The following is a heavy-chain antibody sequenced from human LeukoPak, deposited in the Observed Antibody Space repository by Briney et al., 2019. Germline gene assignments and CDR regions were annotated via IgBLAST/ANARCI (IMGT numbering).Heavy chain of an antibody. CDR3: ARDWELRYSQGGLDY. Sequence: ASVKVSCKASGYTFTGYYMHWVRQAPGQGLEWMGWINPNSGGTNYAQKFQGRLTMTRDTSLSTAYMELSRLTSDDTAVYFCARDWELRYSQGGLDYWGQGTLVTVSS. CDR1: GYTFTGYY. D-gene: IGHD3-10*01. CDR2: INPNSGGT. V-gene: IGHV1-2*02. J-gene: IGHJ4*02.